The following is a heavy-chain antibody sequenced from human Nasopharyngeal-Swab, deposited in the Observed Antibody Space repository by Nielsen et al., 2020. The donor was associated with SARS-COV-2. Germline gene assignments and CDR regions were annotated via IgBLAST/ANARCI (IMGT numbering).Heavy chain of an antibody. V-gene: IGHV6-1*01. CDR3: ASSGDYYGMDV. J-gene: IGHJ6*02. D-gene: IGHD1-1*01. CDR1: GDSLYSNSDA. Sequence: SRTLSLTCAIPGDSLYSNSDAWNWIRQSPSRGLEWLGRTYYRSKWYNDYAVSVKSRITINPDTSNNQFSLQLNSVNPEDTAVYYCASSGDYYGMDVWGQGTTVTVSS. CDR2: TYYRSKWYN.